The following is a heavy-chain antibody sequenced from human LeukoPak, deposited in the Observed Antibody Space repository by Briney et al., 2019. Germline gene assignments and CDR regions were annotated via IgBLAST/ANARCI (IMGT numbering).Heavy chain of an antibody. CDR1: GGXFSGYY. D-gene: IGHD6-13*01. CDR2: INHSVNN. Sequence: PSETLSLTCAVYGGXFSGYYWXWXXXPPGXXXXXIXXINHSVNNNYNXSLQSRVTISVDTSKNQFSLKLSSVTAADTAVYYCARGRAAGEGNWFDPWGQGILVTVSS. CDR3: ARGRAAGEGNWFDP. J-gene: IGHJ5*02. V-gene: IGHV4-34*01.